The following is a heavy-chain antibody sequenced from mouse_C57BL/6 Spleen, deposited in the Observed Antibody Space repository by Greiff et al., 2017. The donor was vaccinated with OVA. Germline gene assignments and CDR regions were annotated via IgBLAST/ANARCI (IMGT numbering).Heavy chain of an antibody. J-gene: IGHJ2*01. CDR3: ARSGCITTVVLYYFDY. Sequence: VQLQQSGAELARPGASVKMSCKASGYTFTSYTMHWVKQRPGQGLEWIGYINPSSGYTKYNQKFKDKATLTADKSSSTAYMQLSSLTSEDSAVYYCARSGCITTVVLYYFDYWGQGTTLTVSS. CDR1: GYTFTSYT. CDR2: INPSSGYT. D-gene: IGHD1-1*01. V-gene: IGHV1-4*01.